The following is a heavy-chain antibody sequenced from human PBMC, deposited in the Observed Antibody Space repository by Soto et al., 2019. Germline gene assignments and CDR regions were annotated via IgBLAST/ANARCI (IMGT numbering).Heavy chain of an antibody. V-gene: IGHV1-69*02. D-gene: IGHD6-19*01. J-gene: IGHJ5*02. CDR2: IIPILGIA. CDR1: GGTFSSYT. CDR3: ASFPGLAVAGTGWFGP. Sequence: QVQLVQSGAEVKKPGSSVKVSCKASGGTFSSYTISWVRQAPGQGLEWMGRIIPILGIANYAQKFQGRVTSTADTSTSTAYLELSSLRSEDTAVYYCASFPGLAVAGTGWFGPWGQGTLVTVSS.